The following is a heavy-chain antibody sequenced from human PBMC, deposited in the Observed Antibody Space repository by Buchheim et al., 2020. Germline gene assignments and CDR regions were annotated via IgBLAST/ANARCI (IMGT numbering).Heavy chain of an antibody. J-gene: IGHJ4*02. CDR2: ISYDGSNK. CDR3: AKEIDIIVVVPAAIDY. Sequence: QVQLVESGGGVVQPGRSLRLSCAASGFTFSSYGMHWVRQAPGKGLEWVAVISYDGSNKYYADSVKGRFTISRDNSKNTLYLQMNSLRAEDTAVYYCAKEIDIIVVVPAAIDYWGQGTL. D-gene: IGHD2-2*02. CDR1: GFTFSSYG. V-gene: IGHV3-30*18.